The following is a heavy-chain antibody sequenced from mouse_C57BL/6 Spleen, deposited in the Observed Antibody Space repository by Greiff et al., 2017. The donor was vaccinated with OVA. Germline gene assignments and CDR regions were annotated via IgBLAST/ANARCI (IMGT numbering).Heavy chain of an antibody. J-gene: IGHJ3*01. D-gene: IGHD2-4*01. CDR1: GYSITSGYY. CDR3: ARDQNYDYTWFAY. V-gene: IGHV3-6*01. CDR2: ISYDGSN. Sequence: VQLKESGPGLVKPSQSLPLTCSVTGYSITSGYYWNWIRQFPGNKLEWMGYISYDGSNNYNPSLKNRISITRDTSKNQFFLKLNSVTTEDTATYYCARDQNYDYTWFAYWGQGTLVTVSA.